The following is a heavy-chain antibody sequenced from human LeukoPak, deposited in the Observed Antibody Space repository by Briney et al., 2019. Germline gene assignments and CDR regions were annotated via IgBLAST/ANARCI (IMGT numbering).Heavy chain of an antibody. CDR3: ARDSGFLIRNRPAFDI. CDR2: IIPIFGTA. CDR1: GGTFSSYA. V-gene: IGHV1-69*13. J-gene: IGHJ3*02. D-gene: IGHD2/OR15-2a*01. Sequence: SVKVSCKASGGTFSSYAISWVRQAPGQGLEWMGGIIPIFGTANYAQKFQGRVTITADESTSTAYMELSSLRSEDTAVYYCARDSGFLIRNRPAFDIWGQGTMVTVSS.